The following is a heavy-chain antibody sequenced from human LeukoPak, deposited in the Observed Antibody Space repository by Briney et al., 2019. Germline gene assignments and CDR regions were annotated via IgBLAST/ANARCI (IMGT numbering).Heavy chain of an antibody. CDR3: AITDYGDYASYFDY. J-gene: IGHJ4*02. D-gene: IGHD4-17*01. Sequence: PGGSLRLSCAASGFTFSSYAMHWVRQAPGKGLEWVAVISYDGSNKYYADSVKGRFTISRDNSKNTLYLQMNSLRAEDTAVYYCAITDYGDYASYFDYWGQGTLVTVSS. CDR2: ISYDGSNK. V-gene: IGHV3-30-3*01. CDR1: GFTFSSYA.